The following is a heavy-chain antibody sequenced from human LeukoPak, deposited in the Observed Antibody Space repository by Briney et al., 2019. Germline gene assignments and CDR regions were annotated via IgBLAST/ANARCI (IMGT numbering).Heavy chain of an antibody. Sequence: PSETLSLTCTVSGGSISSYYWSWIRQPPGKGLEWIGYIYYSGSTNYNPSLKSRVTISVDTSKNQFSLKLSSVTAADTAVYYCARHVWRLFDYWGQGTLVTVSS. CDR2: IYYSGST. D-gene: IGHD3-3*02. J-gene: IGHJ4*02. CDR3: ARHVWRLFDY. CDR1: GGSISSYY. V-gene: IGHV4-59*01.